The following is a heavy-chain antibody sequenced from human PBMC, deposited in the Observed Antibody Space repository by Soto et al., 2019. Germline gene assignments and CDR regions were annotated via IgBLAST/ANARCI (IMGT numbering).Heavy chain of an antibody. CDR1: GGSINRGGYS. CDR3: ARCLRDSGFNWFDP. D-gene: IGHD3-9*01. J-gene: IGHJ5*02. Sequence: PSETLSLTCAVSGGSINRGGYSWSWIRQPPGKGLEWIGYIYHSGGTDYNPSPKSRVTISIDRSKNQFSLKLSSVTAADTAAYYCARCLRDSGFNWFDPWGQGTLVTVSS. CDR2: IYHSGGT. V-gene: IGHV4-30-2*01.